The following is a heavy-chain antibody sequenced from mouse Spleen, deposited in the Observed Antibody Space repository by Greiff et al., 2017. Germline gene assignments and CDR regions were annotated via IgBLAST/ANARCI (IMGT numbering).Heavy chain of an antibody. CDR3: ARHVTTVVAPHYFDY. CDR1: GFTFSSYA. D-gene: IGHD1-1*01. V-gene: IGHV5-9*04. CDR2: ISSGGGNT. Sequence: EVKLVESGGGLVKLGGSLKLSCAASGFTFSSYAMSWVRQTPEKRLEWVATISSGGGNTYYPDSVKGRFTISRDNAKNTLYLQMSSLKSEDTAMYYCARHVTTVVAPHYFDYWGQGTTLTVSS. J-gene: IGHJ2*01.